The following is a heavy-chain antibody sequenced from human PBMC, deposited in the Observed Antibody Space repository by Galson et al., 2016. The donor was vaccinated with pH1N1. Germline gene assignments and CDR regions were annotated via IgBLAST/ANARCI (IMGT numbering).Heavy chain of an antibody. D-gene: IGHD2-21*01. CDR3: AKYKGIVAGTLRLFDC. Sequence: SLRLSCAASGFTFSSYAMTWVRQAPGKGLEWVSGISDSGSSTYYADSVKGRFTISRDNSKNTLSLQLDSLKVEDTALYYCAKYKGIVAGTLRLFDCWGQGTLVTVSP. J-gene: IGHJ4*02. CDR2: ISDSGSST. V-gene: IGHV3-23*01. CDR1: GFTFSSYA.